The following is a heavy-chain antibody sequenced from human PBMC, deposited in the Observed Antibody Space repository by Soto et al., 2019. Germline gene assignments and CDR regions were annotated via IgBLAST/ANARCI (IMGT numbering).Heavy chain of an antibody. Sequence: ESVGGVVQPGRSLRLSCAASGFTFSNYAMHWVRQAPGKGLEWVAFISYDGSNQYYADSVKGRFTISRDNPKNTLYLQMNSLRAEDTAVYYCARDSWGFDIWGQGTMVTVSS. CDR3: ARDSWGFDI. CDR2: ISYDGSNQ. D-gene: IGHD3-16*01. J-gene: IGHJ3*02. CDR1: GFTFSNYA. V-gene: IGHV3-30-3*01.